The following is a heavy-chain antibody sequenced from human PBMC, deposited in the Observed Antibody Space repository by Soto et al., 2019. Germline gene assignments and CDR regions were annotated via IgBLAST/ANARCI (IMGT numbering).Heavy chain of an antibody. J-gene: IGHJ6*02. Sequence: SQPLSLTCAVNGGSFSGPHWKWPRKHPRKGLEWIGEIYDSGSTNYHPSLKSRVTISVDPSKNQFSLKLTSVTAADTAVYYCARGHRTVVFGIIRPYYGMDVWGQGTTVS. CDR2: IYDSGST. D-gene: IGHD3-10*01. CDR1: GGSFSGPH. V-gene: IGHV4-34*01. CDR3: ARGHRTVVFGIIRPYYGMDV.